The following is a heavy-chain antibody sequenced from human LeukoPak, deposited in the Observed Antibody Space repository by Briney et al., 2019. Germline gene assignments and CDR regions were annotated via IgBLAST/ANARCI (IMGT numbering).Heavy chain of an antibody. V-gene: IGHV3-7*01. CDR2: LNQGGSEK. J-gene: IGHJ3*02. Sequence: GGSLRLSCAASGFTFSHYWMTWVRQAPGKGLEWVASLNQGGSEKYYVDSVKGRFTISRDNAKNSLFLQMNSLRAEDTAVYYCASELGVLWFGEGHRGAFDIWGQGTMVTVSS. CDR3: ASELGVLWFGEGHRGAFDI. CDR1: GFTFSHYW. D-gene: IGHD3-10*01.